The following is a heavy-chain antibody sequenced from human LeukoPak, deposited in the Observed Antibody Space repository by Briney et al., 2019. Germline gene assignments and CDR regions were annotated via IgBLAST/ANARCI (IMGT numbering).Heavy chain of an antibody. J-gene: IGHJ4*02. V-gene: IGHV3-48*03. CDR2: ISSSGSTK. CDR1: GFTLRTYE. CDR3: ARDWDSGYDTYYFDY. D-gene: IGHD5-12*01. Sequence: PGGSLRLSCAASGFTLRTYEMNWVRQAPGMGLEWVSYISSSGSTKYYADSVKGRFTISRDNAKNSLFLQMNSLRAEDTAVYYCARDWDSGYDTYYFDYWGQGTLVTVSS.